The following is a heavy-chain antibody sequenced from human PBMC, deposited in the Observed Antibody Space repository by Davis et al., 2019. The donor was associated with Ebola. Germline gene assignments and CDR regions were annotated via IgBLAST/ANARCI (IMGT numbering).Heavy chain of an antibody. J-gene: IGHJ5*02. CDR1: GYIFIYSW. V-gene: IGHV5-51*01. CDR3: ARSDSSGSYNWFDP. D-gene: IGHD2-15*01. CDR2: IYPGDSDT. Sequence: GESLKISCTASGYIFIYSWIGWVRQMPGKGLEWMGIIYPGDSDTRYSPSFQGQVTISADKSISTAYLQWSSLKASDTAMYYCARSDSSGSYNWFDPWGQGTMVTVSS.